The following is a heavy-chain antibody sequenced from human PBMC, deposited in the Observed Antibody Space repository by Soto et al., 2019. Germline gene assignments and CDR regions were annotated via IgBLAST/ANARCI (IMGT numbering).Heavy chain of an antibody. J-gene: IGHJ6*02. V-gene: IGHV4-31*03. D-gene: IGHD6-19*01. CDR2: IYYSGST. CDR1: GGSISSGGYY. Sequence: QVRLQESGPGLVKPSQTLSLTCTVSGGSISSGGYYWSWIRQHPGKGLEWIGYIYYSGSTYYNPSHKSRLTIAVDTSKTEFSLTLSSVTAADTAVYYCARDAVAGIMGPYYYYYGMDVWGQGTTVTVSS. CDR3: ARDAVAGIMGPYYYYYGMDV.